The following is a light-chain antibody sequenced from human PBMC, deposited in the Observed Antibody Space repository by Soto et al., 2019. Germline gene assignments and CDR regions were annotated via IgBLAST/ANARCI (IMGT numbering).Light chain of an antibody. CDR1: QDVSAS. CDR2: DAS. J-gene: IGKJ4*01. V-gene: IGKV1-33*01. Sequence: DIQMTQSPSSLSASVGDRVTITCQASQDVSASLNWYQQKPGRAPKLLIYDASNLETGVQSRFSGSGSGTDFTFTISSLKAEDLATYYCKQSDNLPPTFGGGTKVEI. CDR3: KQSDNLPPT.